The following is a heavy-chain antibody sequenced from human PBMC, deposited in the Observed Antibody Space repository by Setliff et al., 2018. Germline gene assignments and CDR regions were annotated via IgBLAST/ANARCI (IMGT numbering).Heavy chain of an antibody. CDR1: GGTFSSYA. CDR2: ISIDDDKT. J-gene: IGHJ4*02. D-gene: IGHD3-10*01. V-gene: IGHV1-69*13. Sequence: GASVKVSCKASGGTFSSYAISWVRQAPGQGLEWMGGISIDDDKTKYAQKFQGRVTITAEESTTTASMELRSLTSDDTAVYFCARWGSGAFRHWGQGTLVTVSS. CDR3: ARWGSGAFRH.